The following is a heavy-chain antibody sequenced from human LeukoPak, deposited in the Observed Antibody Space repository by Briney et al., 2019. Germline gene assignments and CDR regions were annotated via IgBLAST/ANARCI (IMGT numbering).Heavy chain of an antibody. Sequence: PGGSLRLSWAASGFTFSSYWMSWVRQAPGKGLEWVANIKQDGSEKYYVDSVKGRFTISRDNAKNSLYLQMNSLRAEDTAVYYCAKAPDIVATGPSGYWGQGTLVTVSS. V-gene: IGHV3-7*03. CDR3: AKAPDIVATGPSGY. CDR1: GFTFSSYW. D-gene: IGHD5-12*01. CDR2: IKQDGSEK. J-gene: IGHJ4*02.